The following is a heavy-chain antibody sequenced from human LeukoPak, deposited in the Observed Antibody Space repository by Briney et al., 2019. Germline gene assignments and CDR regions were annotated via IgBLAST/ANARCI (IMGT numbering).Heavy chain of an antibody. D-gene: IGHD2-21*02. CDR1: GGSISSYY. J-gene: IGHJ4*02. CDR3: ARGGAYCGGDCYWIDY. V-gene: IGHV4-59*01. Sequence: SETLSLTCTVSGGSISSYYWSWIRQPPGKGLEWIGYIYYSGSTNYNPSLKSRVTISVDTSKNQFSLKLSSVTAADTAVYYCARGGAYCGGDCYWIDYWGQGTLVTVSS. CDR2: IYYSGST.